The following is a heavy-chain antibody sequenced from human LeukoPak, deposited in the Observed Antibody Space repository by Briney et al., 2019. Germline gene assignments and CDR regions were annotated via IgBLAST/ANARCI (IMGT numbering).Heavy chain of an antibody. CDR3: ARRTPLFDY. CDR1: GGSFSGYY. V-gene: IGHV4-34*01. CDR2: IYYSGST. Sequence: SETLSLTCAVYGGSFSGYYWSWIRQPPGKGLEWIGSIYYSGSTYYNPSLKSRVTISVDTSKNQFSLKLSSVTAADTAVYYCARRTPLFDYWGQGTLVTVSS. J-gene: IGHJ4*02. D-gene: IGHD1-1*01.